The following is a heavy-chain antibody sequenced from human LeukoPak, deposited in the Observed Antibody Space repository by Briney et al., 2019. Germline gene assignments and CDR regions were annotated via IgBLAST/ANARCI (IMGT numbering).Heavy chain of an antibody. Sequence: SETLSLTCTVSGGSISSYYWSWIRQPPGKGLEWIGYIYYSGSTNYNPSLKSRVTISVDTSKNQFSLKLSSVTAADTAVYYCAKVVAATPDRYFDYWGQGTLVTVSS. CDR2: IYYSGST. V-gene: IGHV4-59*01. J-gene: IGHJ4*02. D-gene: IGHD2-15*01. CDR1: GGSISSYY. CDR3: AKVVAATPDRYFDY.